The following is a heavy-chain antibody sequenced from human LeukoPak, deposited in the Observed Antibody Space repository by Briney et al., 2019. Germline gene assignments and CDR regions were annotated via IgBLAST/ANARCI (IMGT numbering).Heavy chain of an antibody. V-gene: IGHV4-59*01. CDR1: GGSISSYY. Sequence: TSETLSLTCTVSGGSISSYYWSWIRQPPGKGLEWIGYIYYSGSTNYNPSLKSRVTISVDTSKNQFSLKLSSVTAADTAVHYCARYYDFWSGYFHYYYYYMDVWGKGTTVTVSS. J-gene: IGHJ6*03. CDR2: IYYSGST. D-gene: IGHD3-3*01. CDR3: ARYYDFWSGYFHYYYYYMDV.